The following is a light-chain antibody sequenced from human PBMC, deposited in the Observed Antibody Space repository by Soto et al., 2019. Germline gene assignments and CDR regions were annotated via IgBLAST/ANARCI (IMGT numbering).Light chain of an antibody. J-gene: IGKJ4*01. V-gene: IGKV3-15*01. CDR2: DAS. CDR1: QSVGSN. Sequence: EVGVTQSPATVSVSPGERVTLSCRARQSVGSNLAWYQQTPGQAPRVVIYDASTRATVIPARFSGSGSGTEFTLTISSLQSEDFAVYYCPQYDTWPLTFGGGTKVAI. CDR3: PQYDTWPLT.